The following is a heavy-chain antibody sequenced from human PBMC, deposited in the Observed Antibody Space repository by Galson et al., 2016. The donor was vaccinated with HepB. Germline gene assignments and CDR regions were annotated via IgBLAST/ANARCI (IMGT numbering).Heavy chain of an antibody. CDR1: GYTFIGHD. J-gene: IGHJ3*01. CDR3: AKGLIPTAAFRLPNDALHF. V-gene: IGHV1-2*06. Sequence: SVKVSCKASGYTFIGHDIHWVRQAPGRGLQWLGRIDPRGGSTSLSSTFRGRVTLTTSKTTTTAYLELASLTVEDTALYFCAKGLIPTAAFRLPNDALHFWGQGTLVTVSS. D-gene: IGHD3-3*02. CDR2: IDPRGGST.